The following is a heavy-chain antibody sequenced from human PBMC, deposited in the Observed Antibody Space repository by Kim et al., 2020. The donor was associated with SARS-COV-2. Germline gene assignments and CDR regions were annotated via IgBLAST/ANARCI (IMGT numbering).Heavy chain of an antibody. Sequence: GGSLRLSCAASGFTFSNAWMNWVRQAPGKGLEWVGRIKSKTDGGTTDYAAPVKGRFTISRDDSKNTQYLQMNSLKTEDTAVYYCTTRGYGSSWRLYSWGQGTLVSVSS. CDR2: IKSKTDGGTT. D-gene: IGHD6-13*01. J-gene: IGHJ4*02. CDR1: GFTFSNAW. V-gene: IGHV3-15*01. CDR3: TTRGYGSSWRLYS.